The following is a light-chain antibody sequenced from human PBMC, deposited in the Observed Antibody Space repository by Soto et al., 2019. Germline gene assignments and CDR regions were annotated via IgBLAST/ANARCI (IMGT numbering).Light chain of an antibody. J-gene: IGLJ1*01. Sequence: QSVLTQPPSASGSPGQSVTISCTGTSNDIGAYNYVSWYQQHPGKAPKLLIYEVFRRPSGVPDRFSGSRSGNTASLTVSGLQPEDEADYYCSSYAGRETGVFGTGTKVTAL. CDR3: SSYAGRETGV. CDR2: EVF. V-gene: IGLV2-8*01. CDR1: SNDIGAYNY.